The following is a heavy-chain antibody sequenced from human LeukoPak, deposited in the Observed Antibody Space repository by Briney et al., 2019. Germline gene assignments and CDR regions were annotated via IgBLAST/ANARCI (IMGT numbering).Heavy chain of an antibody. CDR1: GFTFSSYA. Sequence: GRSLRLSCAASGFTFSSYAMHWVRQAPGKGLEWVADISYDGSNKYYADSVKGRFTISRDNSKNTLYLQMNSLRAEDTAVYYCAVMITPRSPFDYWGQGTLVTVSS. V-gene: IGHV3-30-3*01. CDR2: ISYDGSNK. D-gene: IGHD3-16*01. J-gene: IGHJ4*02. CDR3: AVMITPRSPFDY.